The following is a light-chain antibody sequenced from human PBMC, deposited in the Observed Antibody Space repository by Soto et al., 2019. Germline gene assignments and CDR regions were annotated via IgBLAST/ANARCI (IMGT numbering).Light chain of an antibody. CDR3: QQYNGWPIT. J-gene: IGKJ5*01. Sequence: EVVMTQSPVTLSLSPCEIATLSCRASQSVSSNLALYQQKPGQAPRLLIYGASTRATGFPARFSGSGSGTEFTLTISSLQSEDFAVYYCQQYNGWPITFGQGTRLEIK. CDR1: QSVSSN. CDR2: GAS. V-gene: IGKV3-15*01.